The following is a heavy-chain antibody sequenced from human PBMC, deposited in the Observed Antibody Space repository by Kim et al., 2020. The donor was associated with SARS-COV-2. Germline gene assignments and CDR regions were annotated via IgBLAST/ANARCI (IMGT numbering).Heavy chain of an antibody. CDR2: IIPMLETA. J-gene: IGHJ5*02. Sequence: SVKVSCKASGDTFSSYAISWVRQAPGQGLEWMGRIIPMLETANYAQRFQDRVTITADKPTTTAYMQLSSLRSEDTAVYYCARDYYGSGSYYRNWFDPWG. V-gene: IGHV1-69*04. D-gene: IGHD3-10*01. CDR3: ARDYYGSGSYYRNWFDP. CDR1: GDTFSSYA.